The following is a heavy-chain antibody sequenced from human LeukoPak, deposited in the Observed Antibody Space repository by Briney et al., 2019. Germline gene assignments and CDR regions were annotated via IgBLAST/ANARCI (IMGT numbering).Heavy chain of an antibody. CDR2: IIPILGIA. D-gene: IGHD6-13*01. Sequence: SVKVSCKASGGTFSSYAISWVRQAPGQGLEWMGRIIPILGIANYAQKFQGRVTITADKSTNTAYMELSSLRSEDTAVYYCARGPRRVSTYLFDYWGQGTLVTVSS. V-gene: IGHV1-69*04. CDR3: ARGPRRVSTYLFDY. J-gene: IGHJ4*02. CDR1: GGTFSSYA.